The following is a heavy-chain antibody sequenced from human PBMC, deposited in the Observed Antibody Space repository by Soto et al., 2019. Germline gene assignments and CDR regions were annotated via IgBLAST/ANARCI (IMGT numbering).Heavy chain of an antibody. CDR1: GFTVSSNY. CDR2: IYSGGST. Sequence: GGSLRLSCAASGFTVSSNYMSWVRQAPGKGLEWVSVIYSGGSTYYADSVKGRFTISRDNSKNTLYLQMNGLRAEDTAVYYCARGYIAAAGPFDYWGQGTLVTVSS. V-gene: IGHV3-66*01. CDR3: ARGYIAAAGPFDY. D-gene: IGHD6-13*01. J-gene: IGHJ4*02.